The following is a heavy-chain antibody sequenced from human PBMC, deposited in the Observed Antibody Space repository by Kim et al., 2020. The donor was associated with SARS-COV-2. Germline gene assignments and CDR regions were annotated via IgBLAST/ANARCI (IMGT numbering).Heavy chain of an antibody. D-gene: IGHD2-2*01. V-gene: IGHV3-21*01. Sequence: GGSLRLSCAASGFTFSTYSMNWVRQAPGKGLEWVSSISSTSAYIYYADSVKGRFTISRDNAKDSLYLQMNSLRAEVTAVYYCARNLVPTTKTYGMDVWGQETKVTVS. J-gene: IGHJ6*02. CDR3: ARNLVPTTKTYGMDV. CDR2: ISSTSAYI. CDR1: GFTFSTYS.